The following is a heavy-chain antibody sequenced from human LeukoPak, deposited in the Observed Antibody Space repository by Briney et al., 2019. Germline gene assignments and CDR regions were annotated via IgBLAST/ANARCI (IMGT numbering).Heavy chain of an antibody. CDR2: IKEDGSER. J-gene: IGHJ6*02. CDR1: GFTFSTHW. Sequence: GGSLRLSCTASGFTFSTHWMTWVRQAPGEGLEWVANIKEDGSERNHVDSVKGRFTISRDNAKKSIYLEMNSLRDEDTAVYYCARLRYSDVWGQGTTVTVSS. V-gene: IGHV3-7*01. D-gene: IGHD1-14*01. CDR3: ARLRYSDV.